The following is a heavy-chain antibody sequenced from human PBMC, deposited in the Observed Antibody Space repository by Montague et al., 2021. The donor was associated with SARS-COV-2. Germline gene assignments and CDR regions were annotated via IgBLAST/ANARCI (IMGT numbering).Heavy chain of an antibody. CDR1: GFTFSSYA. CDR2: ISHDGSNK. CDR3: ARDVFPPSSWPAEYFQH. V-gene: IGHV3-30-3*01. J-gene: IGHJ1*01. D-gene: IGHD6-13*01. Sequence: SLRLSCAASGFTFSSYAMHWVRQAPGKGLEWVAVISHDGSNKYYADSVKGRFTISRDNSKNTLYLQMNSLRAEDTAVYYCARDVFPPSSWPAEYFQHWGQGTLVTVSS.